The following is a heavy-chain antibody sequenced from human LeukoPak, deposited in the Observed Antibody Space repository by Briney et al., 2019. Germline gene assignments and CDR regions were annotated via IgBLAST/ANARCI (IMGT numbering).Heavy chain of an antibody. CDR1: GFTFSTYD. V-gene: IGHV3-13*01. CDR2: IGTLGDT. CDR3: TSGRSFKYNDNRAQYPY. J-gene: IGHJ4*02. D-gene: IGHD3-22*01. Sequence: GGSLRLSCAASGFTFSTYDFHWVRQVPGYGLEWVSGIGTLGDTYYLGSVKGRFTISRENARNSLYLQMNSLRAGDTAVYYCTSGRSFKYNDNRAQYPYWGQGTVVTVSS.